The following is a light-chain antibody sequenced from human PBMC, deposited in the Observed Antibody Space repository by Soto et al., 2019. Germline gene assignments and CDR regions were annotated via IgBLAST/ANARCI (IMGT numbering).Light chain of an antibody. Sequence: EIVMTQSPATLSVSPGERATLSCRASQNVTTNLAWYQQKPGQAPRLLIYGASTRATGIPARFSGSGSGTEFTLTLSSLQSEDFAVYYCQQSNNWYTFGQGTKLEIK. J-gene: IGKJ2*01. CDR1: QNVTTN. V-gene: IGKV3-15*01. CDR2: GAS. CDR3: QQSNNWYT.